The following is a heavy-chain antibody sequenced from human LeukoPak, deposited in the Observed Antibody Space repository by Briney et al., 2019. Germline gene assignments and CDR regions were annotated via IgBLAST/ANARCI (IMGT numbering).Heavy chain of an antibody. Sequence: ASVKVSCKASGYTFTSYDINWVRQATGQGLEWMGWMNPNSGNTGYAQKFQGRVTMTRNTSISTAYMELSSLRSEDTAVYYCARGVRCGGDCYPGWFDPWGQGTLVTVSS. D-gene: IGHD2-21*02. CDR1: GYTFTSYD. CDR3: ARGVRCGGDCYPGWFDP. V-gene: IGHV1-8*01. CDR2: MNPNSGNT. J-gene: IGHJ5*02.